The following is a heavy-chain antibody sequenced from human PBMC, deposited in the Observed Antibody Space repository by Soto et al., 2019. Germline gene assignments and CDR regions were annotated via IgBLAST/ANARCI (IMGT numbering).Heavy chain of an antibody. D-gene: IGHD6-19*01. CDR1: GYTFTSYG. CDR2: ISAYNGNT. CDR3: ARTIAVAGKEEVLDY. V-gene: IGHV1-18*01. Sequence: ASVKVSCKASGYTFTSYGISWVRQAPGQGLEWMGWISAYNGNTNYAQKLQGRVTMTTDTSTSTAYMELRSLRSDDTAVYYCARTIAVAGKEEVLDYSGQGSLVIVSS. J-gene: IGHJ4*02.